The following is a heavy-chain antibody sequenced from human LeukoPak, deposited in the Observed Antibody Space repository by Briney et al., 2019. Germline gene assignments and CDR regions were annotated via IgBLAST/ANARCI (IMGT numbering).Heavy chain of an antibody. CDR1: GYTLTELS. CDR2: FDPEDGET. D-gene: IGHD6-19*01. CDR3: ATTRVAGTVRDAFDI. J-gene: IGHJ3*02. V-gene: IGHV1-24*01. Sequence: ASVKVSCKVSGYTLTELSMHWVRQAPGEGLEWMGGFDPEDGETIYAQKSQGRVTMTEDTSTDTAYMELSSLRSEDTAVYYCATTRVAGTVRDAFDIWGQGTMVTVPS.